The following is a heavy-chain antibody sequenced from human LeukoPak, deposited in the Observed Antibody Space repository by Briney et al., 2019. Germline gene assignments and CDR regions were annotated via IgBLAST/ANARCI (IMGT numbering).Heavy chain of an antibody. J-gene: IGHJ5*02. CDR3: AKAFWRVAYNWFDP. Sequence: GGSLRLSCAASGFTFSSFTLTWVRQAPGKGLEWVSSISSGSDYIYYADSVKGRFTISRDNSKNTLYLQMNSLRAEDTAVYYCAKAFWRVAYNWFDPWGQGTLVTVSS. V-gene: IGHV3-21*04. CDR1: GFTFSSFT. CDR2: ISSGSDYI. D-gene: IGHD5-12*01.